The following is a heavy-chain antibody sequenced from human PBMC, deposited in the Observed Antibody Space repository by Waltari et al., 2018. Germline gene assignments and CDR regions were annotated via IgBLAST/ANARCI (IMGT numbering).Heavy chain of an antibody. CDR1: GFTFSSYW. CDR2: IKEDGSEK. V-gene: IGHV3-7*01. J-gene: IGHJ4*02. CDR3: ARISSTATRDS. D-gene: IGHD6-6*01. Sequence: EVQLVESGGGLVQPGGSLRLSCAASGFTFSSYWMSWVRQAPGKGREWVANIKEDGSEKSYVESVKGRFTISRDNAKNSLSLQMNSLRAEDTAVYYCARISSTATRDSWGRGTLVTVSS.